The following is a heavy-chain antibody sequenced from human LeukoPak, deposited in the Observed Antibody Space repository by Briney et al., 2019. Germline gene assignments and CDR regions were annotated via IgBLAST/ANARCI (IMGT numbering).Heavy chain of an antibody. D-gene: IGHD6-19*01. Sequence: SETLSLTCTVSGGSISSYYWSWIRQTPGKGLEWIGYIYYSGTTNYNPSLRSRVAISLDTSKNQFSLNLSSVTAADTAVYYCARGEPAFSSGWYTYYFDYWGQGTLVTVSS. V-gene: IGHV4-59*01. J-gene: IGHJ4*02. CDR2: IYYSGTT. CDR1: GGSISSYY. CDR3: ARGEPAFSSGWYTYYFDY.